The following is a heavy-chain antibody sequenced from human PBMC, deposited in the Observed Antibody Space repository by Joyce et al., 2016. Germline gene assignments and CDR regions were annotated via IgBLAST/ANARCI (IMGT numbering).Heavy chain of an antibody. J-gene: IGHJ5*02. CDR2: INSDGSST. D-gene: IGHD6-6*01. CDR1: GFSFSGYW. Sequence: EVQLVESGGGLVQTGGSLRLSCAASGFSFSGYWIHWVRQAPGKGVVWVSRINSDGSSTRVADSVKGRFTNSRDNAKNTLYLQMNSLRAEDTAVYYCVRGISARPGGPNWFDPWGQGTLVTVSS. CDR3: VRGISARPGGPNWFDP. V-gene: IGHV3-74*01.